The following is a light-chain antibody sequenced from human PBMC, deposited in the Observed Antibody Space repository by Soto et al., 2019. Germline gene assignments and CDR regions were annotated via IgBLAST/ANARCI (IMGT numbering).Light chain of an antibody. J-gene: IGLJ1*01. V-gene: IGLV2-8*01. CDR1: SSDVGGYNY. Sequence: SVLAQPPSASGSPGQSVTISCTGTSSDVGGYNYVSWYQQHPGKAPKLMIYEVSKRPSGVPDRFSGSKSGNTASLTVSGLQAEDEADYYCSSYAGSNTVVFGTGTKVTVL. CDR2: EVS. CDR3: SSYAGSNTVV.